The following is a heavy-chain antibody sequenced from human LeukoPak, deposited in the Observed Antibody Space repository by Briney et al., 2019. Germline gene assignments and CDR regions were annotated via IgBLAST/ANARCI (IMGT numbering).Heavy chain of an antibody. J-gene: IGHJ4*02. Sequence: SETLSLTCTVSGGSISSSSYYWGWIRQPPGKGLEWIGSIYYSGSTYYNPSLESRVTISVDTSKNQFSLKLGSVTAADTAVYYCASQEGLWTGDYWGQGTLVTVSS. V-gene: IGHV4-39*01. D-gene: IGHD4/OR15-4a*01. CDR3: ASQEGLWTGDY. CDR1: GGSISSSSYY. CDR2: IYYSGST.